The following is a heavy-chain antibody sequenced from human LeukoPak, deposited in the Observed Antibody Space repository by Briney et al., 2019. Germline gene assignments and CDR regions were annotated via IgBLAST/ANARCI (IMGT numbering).Heavy chain of an antibody. Sequence: SETLSLTCTVSGGSISSSSYYWGWIRQPPGTGLEWIGTIYYSGSTYYNPSLKSRVTISVDTSKNQFSLKLSSVTAADTAVYYCAGRYCSSTSCPVGYWGQGTLVTVSS. CDR2: IYYSGST. V-gene: IGHV4-39*07. J-gene: IGHJ4*02. CDR1: GGSISSSSYY. D-gene: IGHD2-2*01. CDR3: AGRYCSSTSCPVGY.